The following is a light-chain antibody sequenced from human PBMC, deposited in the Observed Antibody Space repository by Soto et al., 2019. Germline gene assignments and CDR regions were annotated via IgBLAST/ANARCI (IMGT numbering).Light chain of an antibody. CDR3: QQTYSTPIT. CDR2: AAS. V-gene: IGKV1-39*01. CDR1: QSISNY. Sequence: DIHMTQSPSSLSASVLDIVTISFLASQSISNYLNWYQQRPGKAPKPLIYAASSLQSGVPSRFSGSGSGTDFTLTISSLQPEDFVTYYCQQTYSTPITFGQGTRLEIK. J-gene: IGKJ5*01.